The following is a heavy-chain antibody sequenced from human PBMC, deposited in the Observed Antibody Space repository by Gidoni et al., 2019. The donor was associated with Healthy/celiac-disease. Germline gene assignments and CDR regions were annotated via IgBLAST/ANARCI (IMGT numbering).Heavy chain of an antibody. Sequence: QVQLQESGPGLVKPSETLSLTCTVSGGSISSYYWSWIRQPPGKGLEWIGYIYYSGSTNYNPSLKSRVTISVDTSKNQFSLKLSSVTAADTAVYYCARVTPPIYSSSGAGEIDYWGQGTLVTVSS. V-gene: IGHV4-59*01. D-gene: IGHD6-6*01. J-gene: IGHJ4*02. CDR2: IYYSGST. CDR1: GGSISSYY. CDR3: ARVTPPIYSSSGAGEIDY.